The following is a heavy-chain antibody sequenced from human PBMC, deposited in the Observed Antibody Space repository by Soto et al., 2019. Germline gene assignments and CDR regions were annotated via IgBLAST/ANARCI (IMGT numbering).Heavy chain of an antibody. V-gene: IGHV4-39*01. J-gene: IGHJ5*02. CDR2: IYYSGSI. CDR1: GSSISSSDHY. D-gene: IGHD6-13*01. Sequence: PSETLSLTCTVSGSSISSSDHYWAWIRQPPGKGLEWLATIYYSGSIYYSPSLKSRATISVGTSKNQISLNLTSVTAADTALYYCARHRINRGSWYWVDPWGQGTLVTVSS. CDR3: ARHRINRGSWYWVDP.